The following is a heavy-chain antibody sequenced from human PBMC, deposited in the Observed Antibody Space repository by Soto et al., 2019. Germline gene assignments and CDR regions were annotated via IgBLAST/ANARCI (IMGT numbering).Heavy chain of an antibody. J-gene: IGHJ4*02. V-gene: IGHV3-30*18. CDR3: AKDGRLTMVREYYFDY. Sequence: GGSLRLSCAASGFTFSSYGMHWVRQAPGKGLEWVAVISYDGSNKYYADSVKGRFTISRDNSKNTLYLQMNSLRAEDTAVYYCAKDGRLTMVREYYFDYWGQGTLVTVSS. D-gene: IGHD3-10*01. CDR2: ISYDGSNK. CDR1: GFTFSSYG.